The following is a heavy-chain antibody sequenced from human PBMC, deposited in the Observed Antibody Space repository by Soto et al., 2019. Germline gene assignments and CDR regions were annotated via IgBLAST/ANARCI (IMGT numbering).Heavy chain of an antibody. D-gene: IGHD6-19*01. V-gene: IGHV3-30*18. CDR3: AKDRLEGMLRPNHSSGRPRIYYYYYYGMDV. CDR2: ISYDGSNK. J-gene: IGHJ6*02. Sequence: PGGTLRLSCAASGFTFSSYGMHWVRQAPGKGLEWVAVISYDGSNKYYADSVKGRFTISRDNSKNTLYLQMNSLRAEDTAVYYCAKDRLEGMLRPNHSSGRPRIYYYYYYGMDVWGQGTTVTVSS. CDR1: GFTFSSYG.